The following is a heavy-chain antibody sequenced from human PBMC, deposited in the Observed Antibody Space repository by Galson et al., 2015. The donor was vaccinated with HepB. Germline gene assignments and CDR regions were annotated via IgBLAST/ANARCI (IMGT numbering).Heavy chain of an antibody. CDR1: GFTFSSYA. CDR2: ISGSGGST. Sequence: SLRLSCAASGFTFSSYAMSWVRQAPGKGLEWVSAISGSGGSTYYADSVKGRFTIPRDNSKNTLYLQMNSLRAEDTAVYYCAKEGGYRNLFDPWGQGTLVTVSS. J-gene: IGHJ5*02. CDR3: AKEGGYRNLFDP. V-gene: IGHV3-23*01. D-gene: IGHD3-16*02.